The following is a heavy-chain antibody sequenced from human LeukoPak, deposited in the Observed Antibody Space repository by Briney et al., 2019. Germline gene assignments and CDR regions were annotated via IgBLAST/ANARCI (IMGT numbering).Heavy chain of an antibody. CDR3: ARDCSSTSCFDY. J-gene: IGHJ4*02. V-gene: IGHV3-33*01. CDR2: IWYDGSNK. CDR1: GFTFSSYG. D-gene: IGHD2-2*01. Sequence: GGPLRLSCAASGFTFSSYGMHWVRQAPGKGLEGVAVIWYDGSNKYYADSVKGRFTISRDNSKNTLYLQMNSLRAEDTAVYYCARDCSSTSCFDYWGQGTLVTVSS.